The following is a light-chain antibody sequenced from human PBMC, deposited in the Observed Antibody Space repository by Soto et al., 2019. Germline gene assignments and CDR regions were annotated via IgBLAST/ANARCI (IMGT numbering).Light chain of an antibody. CDR3: SSYSSVTTLWV. CDR1: SSDVGGYNY. CDR2: EVS. Sequence: QSVLTQPASVSGSPGQSITISCTGTSSDVGGYNYVSWYQQHPGKAPKHIIYEVSNRPSGVSNRFSGSKSGNTASLTVSGLQAEDEADYYCSSYSSVTTLWVFGGGTKLTVL. V-gene: IGLV2-14*01. J-gene: IGLJ3*02.